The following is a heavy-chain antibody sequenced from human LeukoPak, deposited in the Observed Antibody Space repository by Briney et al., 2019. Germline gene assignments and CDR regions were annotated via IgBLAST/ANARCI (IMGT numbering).Heavy chain of an antibody. CDR2: IYPGDSDT. CDR3: ARPKGGGGSKSKWLRLLGFIDY. J-gene: IGHJ4*02. D-gene: IGHD5-12*01. V-gene: IGHV5-51*01. Sequence: GESLKISCKGSGYSFTSYWIGWVRQMPGKGLEWMGIIYPGDSDTRYSPSFQGQVTISADKSISTAYLQWSSLKASDTAMYYCARPKGGGGSKSKWLRLLGFIDYWGQGTLVTVSS. CDR1: GYSFTSYW.